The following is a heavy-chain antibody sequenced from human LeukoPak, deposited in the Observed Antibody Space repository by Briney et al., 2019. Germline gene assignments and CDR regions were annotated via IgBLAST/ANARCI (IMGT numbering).Heavy chain of an antibody. V-gene: IGHV3-7*01. CDR1: GLTFSRYW. CDR3: ASRYCTGVNCFAASYMCMDV. CDR2: IKQDGSEK. Sequence: GGSLRLSCAASGLTFSRYWMTWFRQAPGKGLEWVANIKQDGSEKYYVDSVKGRFTISRDNADRSLFLQMTSLRVEDTAVYFCASRYCTGVNCFAASYMCMDVWGKGTTVTVSS. D-gene: IGHD2-8*02. J-gene: IGHJ6*03.